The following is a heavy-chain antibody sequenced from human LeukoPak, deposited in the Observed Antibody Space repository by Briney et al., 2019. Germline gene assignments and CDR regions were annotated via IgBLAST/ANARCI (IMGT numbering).Heavy chain of an antibody. CDR1: GYTLTELS. V-gene: IGHV1-24*01. Sequence: ASVKVSCKVSGYTLTELSMHWVRQAPGKGLEWMGGFDPEDGETIYAQKFQGRVTMTEDTSTDTAYMELSSLRSEDTAVYYCATDPVGYCGSDSCYSVDYWGQGTLVTVSS. D-gene: IGHD2-15*01. CDR3: ATDPVGYCGSDSCYSVDY. CDR2: FDPEDGET. J-gene: IGHJ4*02.